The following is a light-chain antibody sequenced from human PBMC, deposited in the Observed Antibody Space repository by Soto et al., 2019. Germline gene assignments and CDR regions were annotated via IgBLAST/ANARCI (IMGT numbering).Light chain of an antibody. CDR2: DVT. V-gene: IGLV2-11*01. J-gene: IGLJ3*02. CDR3: CSYAGPYIHWV. Sequence: QSALTQPRSVSGSPGQSVTISCTGTSSDIGGYNYVSWYQQHPGKAPKVMIYDVTKRPSGVPDRFSGSKSGNTASLTISGLQAEDEADYYCCSYAGPYIHWVFGDETKLTVL. CDR1: SSDIGGYNY.